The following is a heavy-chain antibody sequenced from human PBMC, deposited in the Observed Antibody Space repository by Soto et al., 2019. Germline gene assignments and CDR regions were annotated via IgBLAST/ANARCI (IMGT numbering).Heavy chain of an antibody. CDR3: AFRTNDILTGYHPYYYYGMDV. D-gene: IGHD3-9*01. J-gene: IGHJ6*02. CDR1: GGTFSSYA. Sequence: GASVKVSCKASGGTFSSYAISWVRQAPGQGLEWMGGIIPIFGTANYAQKFQGRVTITADESTSTAYMELSSLRSEDTAVYYCAFRTNDILTGYHPYYYYGMDVWGQGTTVTVSS. V-gene: IGHV1-69*13. CDR2: IIPIFGTA.